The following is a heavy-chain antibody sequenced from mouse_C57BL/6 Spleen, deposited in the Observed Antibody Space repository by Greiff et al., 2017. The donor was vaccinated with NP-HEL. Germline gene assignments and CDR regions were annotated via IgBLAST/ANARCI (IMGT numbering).Heavy chain of an antibody. CDR2: INPSNGGT. J-gene: IGHJ1*03. CDR1: GYTFTSYW. Sequence: QVQLQQPGTELVKPGASVKLSCKASGYTFTSYWMHWVKQRPGQGLEWIGNINPSNGGTNYNEKFKSKATLTVDKSFSTAYMQLSSLTSEDSAVYYCARGDYYGSSYDWYFDVWGTGTTVTVSS. D-gene: IGHD1-1*01. CDR3: ARGDYYGSSYDWYFDV. V-gene: IGHV1-53*01.